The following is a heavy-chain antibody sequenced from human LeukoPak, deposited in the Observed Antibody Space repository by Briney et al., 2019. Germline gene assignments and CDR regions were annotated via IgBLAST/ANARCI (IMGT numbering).Heavy chain of an antibody. CDR1: GYTFTSYG. V-gene: IGHV1-18*01. CDR3: ARDPGSYDFWSGILTDAFDI. D-gene: IGHD3-3*01. Sequence: ASVKVSCKASGYTFTSYGIRWVRQAPGQGLEWMGWISAYNGNTNYAQKLQGRVTMTTDTSTSTAYMELRSLRSDDTAVYYCARDPGSYDFWSGILTDAFDIWGQGTMVTVSS. CDR2: ISAYNGNT. J-gene: IGHJ3*02.